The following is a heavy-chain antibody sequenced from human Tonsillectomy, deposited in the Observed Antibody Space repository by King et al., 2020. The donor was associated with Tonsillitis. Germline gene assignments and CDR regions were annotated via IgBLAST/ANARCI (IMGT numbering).Heavy chain of an antibody. Sequence: VQLVESGAEVKKPGASVKVSCKASGYSFTSYDINWVRQATGQGLEWMGWMNPNSGNTGYAQKFQGRVTMTRNTSIRTAYMELSSLRSEDTAVYYCVRGGSVAVANFAYWGQGTLVTVSS. CDR1: GYSFTSYD. CDR2: MNPNSGNT. CDR3: VRGGSVAVANFAY. D-gene: IGHD6-19*01. V-gene: IGHV1-8*01. J-gene: IGHJ4*02.